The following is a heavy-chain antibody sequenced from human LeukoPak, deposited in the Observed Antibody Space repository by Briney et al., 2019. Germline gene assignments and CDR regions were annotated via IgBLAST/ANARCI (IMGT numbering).Heavy chain of an antibody. CDR1: GFTFSSYS. CDR2: ISSSSSYI. Sequence: GGSLRLSCAASGFTFSSYSMNWVRQAPGKGLEWVSSISSSSSYIYYADSVKGRFTISRDNAKNSPYLQMNSLRAEDTAVYYCASPIVGATTIDYWGQGTLVTVSS. V-gene: IGHV3-21*01. J-gene: IGHJ4*02. D-gene: IGHD1-26*01. CDR3: ASPIVGATTIDY.